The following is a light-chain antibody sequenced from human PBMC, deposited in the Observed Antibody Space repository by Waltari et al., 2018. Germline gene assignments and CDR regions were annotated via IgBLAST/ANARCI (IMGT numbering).Light chain of an antibody. CDR1: SGPSLHA. CDR3: QTWGTGIHVV. J-gene: IGLJ2*01. CDR2: LNSDGSH. Sequence: QLVLTQSPSASASLGASVKLTCTLSSGPSLHAIAWHQQQPEKGPRYLMKLNSDGSHSKGDGIPDRFSGSSSGAERYLTISSLQSEDEADYYCQTWGTGIHVVFGGGTKLTVL. V-gene: IGLV4-69*01.